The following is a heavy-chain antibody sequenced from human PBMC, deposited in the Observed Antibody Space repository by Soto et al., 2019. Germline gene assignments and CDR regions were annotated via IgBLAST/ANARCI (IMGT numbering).Heavy chain of an antibody. CDR2: MNPINGAT. V-gene: IGHV1-8*02. CDR3: GRGPSPRAPAGGTPYYYAMDV. Sequence: GASVKVSCKTSGYDFTAYDINWVRQASGQGLEWMGWMNPINGATGSARRFQGRVSMIRNTATGTAYLELTSLRSDDTGVYYCGRGPSPRAPAGGTPYYYAMDVWGQGTTVTVSS. D-gene: IGHD6-13*01. J-gene: IGHJ6*02. CDR1: GYDFTAYD.